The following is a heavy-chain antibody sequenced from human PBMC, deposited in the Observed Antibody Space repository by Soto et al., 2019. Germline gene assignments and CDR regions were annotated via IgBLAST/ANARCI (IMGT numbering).Heavy chain of an antibody. J-gene: IGHJ6*02. CDR3: AHSRIAVAGTDDYYYYGMDV. Sequence: QITLKESGPTLVKPTQTLTLTCTFSGLSLSTSGVGVGWIRQPPGKALEWLALIYWNDDKRYSPSLKSRLTIAKDTSKHQVVLTMTNMDPVDTDTYYCAHSRIAVAGTDDYYYYGMDVWGQGTTVTVSS. V-gene: IGHV2-5*01. CDR1: GLSLSTSGVG. CDR2: IYWNDDK. D-gene: IGHD6-19*01.